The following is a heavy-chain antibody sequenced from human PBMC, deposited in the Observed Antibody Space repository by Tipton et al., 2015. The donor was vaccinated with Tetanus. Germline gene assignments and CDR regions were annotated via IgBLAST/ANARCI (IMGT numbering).Heavy chain of an antibody. CDR1: SGSIDSYY. CDR3: ARGWSECSSWSCSPFDS. Sequence: TLSLTCTVSSGSIDSYYWSWIRQPPGKRLEWIGFVSSSGNSNYSPSLTGRVSMSLDTSKQQFSLSLTSATAADTAVYYCARGWSECSSWSCSPFDSWGQGPLVTVSS. CDR2: VSSSGNS. D-gene: IGHD2-2*01. J-gene: IGHJ4*02. V-gene: IGHV4-4*07.